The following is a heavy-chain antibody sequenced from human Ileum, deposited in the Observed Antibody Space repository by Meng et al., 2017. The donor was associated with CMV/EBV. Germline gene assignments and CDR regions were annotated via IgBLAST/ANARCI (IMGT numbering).Heavy chain of an antibody. D-gene: IGHD1-14*01. CDR1: GFSFSTYGEG. CDR2: IYWDDDK. V-gene: IGHV2-5*02. CDR3: VHRPQGTGKTGQYFDY. J-gene: IGHJ4*02. Sequence: QITLKASGPPLLNPTQTLTLTCTFSGFSFSTYGEGVGWIRQPPGKALEWIAIIYWDDDKRYRPSLKSRLTITKDASKDQVVLTMTNMDPADTATYYCVHRPQGTGKTGQYFDYWGQGSLVTVSS.